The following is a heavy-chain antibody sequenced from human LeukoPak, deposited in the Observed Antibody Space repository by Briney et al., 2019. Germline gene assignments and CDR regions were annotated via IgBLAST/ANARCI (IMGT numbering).Heavy chain of an antibody. J-gene: IGHJ4*02. CDR1: GGTFSNYE. V-gene: IGHV1-69*06. CDR2: IIPLYGTS. D-gene: IGHD4-23*01. Sequence: SVKVSCKASGGTFSNYEINWLRQAPGQGLEWLGGIIPLYGTSNYAQRFRDRVTMTADISTTTAYMEMTSLISEDTAVYYCATNSNTGGRGNFFDSWGQGSLVTVTT. CDR3: ATNSNTGGRGNFFDS.